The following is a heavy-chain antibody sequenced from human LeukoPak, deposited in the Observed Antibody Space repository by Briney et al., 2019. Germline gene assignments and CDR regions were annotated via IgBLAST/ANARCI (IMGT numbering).Heavy chain of an antibody. Sequence: SETLSLTCTVSGGSISGGGYYWGWIRQPPGKGLECIGYIYYSGSTNYNPSLKSRVTISVDTSNNQFSLKLRSVTAADTAVYYCARHVGFGSGRNRWFDPWGQGTLVTVSS. CDR1: GGSISGGGYY. CDR2: IYYSGST. D-gene: IGHD3-10*01. J-gene: IGHJ5*02. V-gene: IGHV4-61*05. CDR3: ARHVGFGSGRNRWFDP.